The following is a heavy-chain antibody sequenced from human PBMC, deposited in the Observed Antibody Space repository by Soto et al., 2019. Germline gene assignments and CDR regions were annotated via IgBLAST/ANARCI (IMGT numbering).Heavy chain of an antibody. Sequence: WSLRRSCAASGVTFSSYAMHGVRQGPGNRLLWVSVISYDGSNKYYADSVKRRFTISRDNSKNTLYLQMTSLRAEDTAVYYCARDQKDCSSTSCYIYYYYGMDVWGQGTTVTVSS. D-gene: IGHD2-2*01. CDR1: GVTFSSYA. CDR2: ISYDGSNK. J-gene: IGHJ6*02. CDR3: ARDQKDCSSTSCYIYYYYGMDV. V-gene: IGHV3-30-3*01.